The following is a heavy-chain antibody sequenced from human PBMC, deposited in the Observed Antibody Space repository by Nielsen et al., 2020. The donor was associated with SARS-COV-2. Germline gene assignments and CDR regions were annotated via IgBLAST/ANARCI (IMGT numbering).Heavy chain of an antibody. Sequence: SLKISCAASGFTFDDYAMHWVRQAPGKGLEWVSGISWNSGSIGYADSVKGRFTISRDNAKNSLYLQMNSLRAEDTALYYCAKDMEYSSYENAFDIWGQGTMVTVSS. V-gene: IGHV3-9*01. J-gene: IGHJ3*02. D-gene: IGHD5-12*01. CDR3: AKDMEYSSYENAFDI. CDR2: ISWNSGSI. CDR1: GFTFDDYA.